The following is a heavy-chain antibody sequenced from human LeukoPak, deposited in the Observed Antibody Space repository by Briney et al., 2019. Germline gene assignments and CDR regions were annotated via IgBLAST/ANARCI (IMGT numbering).Heavy chain of an antibody. D-gene: IGHD2-15*01. CDR2: INYSGRS. CDR1: GHSISSNYY. J-gene: IGHJ4*02. V-gene: IGHV4-38-2*01. CDR3: ARLDCSADACYNY. Sequence: SETLSLTCAVSGHSISSNYYWGWIRQPPGKGLEWIGYINYSGRSSYNPALKSRVTISVDTSSNQVSLKLRSVTAADTAVYYCARLDCSADACYNYWGLGSLFTVSS.